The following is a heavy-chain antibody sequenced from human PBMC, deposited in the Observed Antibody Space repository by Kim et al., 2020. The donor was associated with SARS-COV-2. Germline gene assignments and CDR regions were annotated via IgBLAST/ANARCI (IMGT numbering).Heavy chain of an antibody. CDR3: AKAGARSGIVVVPAAPYGMDV. J-gene: IGHJ6*02. Sequence: GGSLRLSCAASGFTFSSYAMSWVRQAPGKGLEWVSAISGSGGSTYYADSVKGRFTISRDNSKNTLYLQMNSLRAEDTAVYYCAKAGARSGIVVVPAAPYGMDVWGQGTTVTVSS. D-gene: IGHD2-2*01. CDR2: ISGSGGST. V-gene: IGHV3-23*01. CDR1: GFTFSSYA.